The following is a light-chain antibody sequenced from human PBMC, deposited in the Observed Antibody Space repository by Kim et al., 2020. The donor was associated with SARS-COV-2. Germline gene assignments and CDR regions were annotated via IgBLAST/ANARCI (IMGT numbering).Light chain of an antibody. V-gene: IGLV3-21*04. CDR2: YDS. Sequence: APGKTARINCGGNNIGSKSVHWYQQKPGQAPVLVIYYDSDRPSGIPERFSGSNSGNTATLTISRVEAGDEADYYCQVWDSSSDHVAFGGGTQLTVL. CDR1: NIGSKS. J-gene: IGLJ2*01. CDR3: QVWDSSSDHVA.